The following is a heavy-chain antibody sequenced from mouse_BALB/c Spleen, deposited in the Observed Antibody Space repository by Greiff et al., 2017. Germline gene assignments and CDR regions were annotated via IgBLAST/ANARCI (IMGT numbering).Heavy chain of an antibody. D-gene: IGHD1-2*01. CDR3: ARKGGYGYGYAMDY. CDR2: INPGSGGT. Sequence: QVQLKQSGAELVRPGTSVKVSCKASGYAFTNYLIEWVKQRPGQGLEWIGVINPGSGGTNYNEKFKGKATLTADKSSSTAYMQLSSLTSDDSAVYFCARKGGYGYGYAMDYWGQGTSVTVSS. CDR1: GYAFTNYL. J-gene: IGHJ4*01. V-gene: IGHV1-54*01.